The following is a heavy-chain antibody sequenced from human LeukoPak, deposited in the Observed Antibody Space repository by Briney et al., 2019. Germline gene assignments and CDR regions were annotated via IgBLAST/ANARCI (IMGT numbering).Heavy chain of an antibody. J-gene: IGHJ4*02. V-gene: IGHV4-59*08. Sequence: PSETLSLTCTVSGSSISSYYWSWIRQPPGKGLEWIGYIYYTGSTKYSASLKSRVTISVDTSKNQFSLKLSSVTAADTAVYYCARLRPSIGAAGTFDYWGQGTLVTVSS. D-gene: IGHD6-13*01. CDR3: ARLRPSIGAAGTFDY. CDR1: GSSISSYY. CDR2: IYYTGST.